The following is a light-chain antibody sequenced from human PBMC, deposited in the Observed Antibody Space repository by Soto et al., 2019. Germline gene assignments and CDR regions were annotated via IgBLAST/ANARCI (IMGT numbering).Light chain of an antibody. J-gene: IGLJ1*01. CDR1: TSNIGAGYD. V-gene: IGLV1-40*01. CDR2: GNS. Sequence: QSVLTRPPSVSGAPGQRVTISCTGGTSNIGAGYDVHWYQQLPGTAPKLLIYGNSNRPSGVPDRFSGSKSGTSASLAITGLQAEDEGDYYCQSNDSSLSGYVFGTGTKVTVL. CDR3: QSNDSSLSGYV.